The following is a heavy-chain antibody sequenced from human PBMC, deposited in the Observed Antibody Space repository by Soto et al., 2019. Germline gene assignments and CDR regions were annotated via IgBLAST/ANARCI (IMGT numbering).Heavy chain of an antibody. J-gene: IGHJ5*02. Sequence: EVQLVESGGGLGQPGGSLRLSCAASGFTFSTYWMHWVRQAPGKGLVWVSRINSDGSRTNYADSVKGRFTTFRDNAKXXXXXXXXXXXXXXXXXXXXXXXXXXSYDWFDPWGQGTLVTVSS. CDR3: XXXXXXSYDWFDP. D-gene: IGHD1-26*01. CDR1: GFTFSTYW. V-gene: IGHV3-74*01. CDR2: INSDGSRT.